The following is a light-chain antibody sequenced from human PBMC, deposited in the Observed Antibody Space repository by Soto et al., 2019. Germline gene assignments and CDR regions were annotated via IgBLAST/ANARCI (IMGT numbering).Light chain of an antibody. V-gene: IGKV1-27*01. CDR2: AAS. Sequence: DIQMTQSPSSLSASVGDRVTITCRASQGISNYLAWYQQKPGKVPKLLIYAASTLQSGVPSRFSGSGSGTDFTLTISSLQHEDVATYYCQKYNSAPPETFGQGTKVEIK. CDR3: QKYNSAPPET. CDR1: QGISNY. J-gene: IGKJ1*01.